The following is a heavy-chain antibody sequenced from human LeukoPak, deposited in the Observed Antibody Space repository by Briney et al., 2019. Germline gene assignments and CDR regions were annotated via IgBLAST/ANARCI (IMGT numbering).Heavy chain of an antibody. J-gene: IGHJ6*03. V-gene: IGHV3-9*01. Sequence: GRSLRLSCAASGFTFDDYAMHWVRQAPGKGLEWVSGISWNSGSIGYADSVKGRFTISRDNAKKSLYLQMNSLRAEDTALYYCARDGDTVLTRGYYYYMDVWGKGTTVTVSS. D-gene: IGHD4-23*01. CDR3: ARDGDTVLTRGYYYYMDV. CDR1: GFTFDDYA. CDR2: ISWNSGSI.